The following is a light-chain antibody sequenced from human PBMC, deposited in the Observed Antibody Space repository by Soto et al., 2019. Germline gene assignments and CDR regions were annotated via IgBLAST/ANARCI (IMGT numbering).Light chain of an antibody. Sequence: QAVVTQPPSASGTPGQRVPISCSGSSSDIGSSYVYWYRQLPGTAPKLLIYANNQRPSGVPDRFSGSKSDTSASLAISGLRSEDEADYYCATWDDSLSGWVFGGGTKLTVL. CDR3: ATWDDSLSGWV. CDR1: SSDIGSSY. J-gene: IGLJ3*02. CDR2: ANN. V-gene: IGLV1-47*02.